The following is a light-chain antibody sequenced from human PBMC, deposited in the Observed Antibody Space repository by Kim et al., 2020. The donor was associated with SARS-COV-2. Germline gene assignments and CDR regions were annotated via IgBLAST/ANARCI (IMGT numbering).Light chain of an antibody. Sequence: QLVLTQSPSASASLGASVKLTCTLSSGHSSYAIAWHRQQPEKGPRYLMKLNSDGSHSKGDGIPDRFSGSSSGAERYLTISSLQSEDEADYYCQTWGTGIRVFGTGTKVTVL. J-gene: IGLJ1*01. CDR2: LNSDGSH. V-gene: IGLV4-69*01. CDR3: QTWGTGIRV. CDR1: SGHSSYA.